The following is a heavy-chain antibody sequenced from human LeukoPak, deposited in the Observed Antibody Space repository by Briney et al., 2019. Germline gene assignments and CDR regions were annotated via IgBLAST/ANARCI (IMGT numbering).Heavy chain of an antibody. D-gene: IGHD5-18*01. CDR1: GYSFTDYY. V-gene: IGHV1-2*02. CDR3: ARGQYRYAVDF. CDR2: INPDSGGT. Sequence: ASVQVSCKASGYSFTDYYIHWVRQAPGQGLEWMGWINPDSGGTNSAQKFQGRVSMTRDTSINTAYMEMRRLRSDDTAVYYCARGQYRYAVDFWGQGTLVTVSS. J-gene: IGHJ4*02.